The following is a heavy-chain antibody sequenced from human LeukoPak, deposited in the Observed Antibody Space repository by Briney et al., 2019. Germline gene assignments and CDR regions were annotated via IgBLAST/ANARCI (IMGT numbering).Heavy chain of an antibody. D-gene: IGHD2-21*02. Sequence: GGSLRLSCAASGFTFSTYAMAWVRQAPGKGLEWVSSISPSGGDTYYADSVKGRFTISRDNSKNTLYLQMDSLRAEDTAVYYCATLAYCGGDCYGEYYFDYWGQGTLVTVSS. CDR2: ISPSGGDT. J-gene: IGHJ4*02. CDR3: ATLAYCGGDCYGEYYFDY. CDR1: GFTFSTYA. V-gene: IGHV3-23*01.